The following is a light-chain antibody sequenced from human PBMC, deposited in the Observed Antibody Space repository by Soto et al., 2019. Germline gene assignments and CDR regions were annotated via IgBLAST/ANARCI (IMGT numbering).Light chain of an antibody. V-gene: IGKV1D-16*01. J-gene: IGKJ5*01. Sequence: DIQMTQSPSYVSASVGDRVTITCRASQGIKNWLAWYQQKPGKAPNLLIYTGSSLQSGVPSRFSGSGSGTDFTLTINSLQPDDFATYYCQQYNSYITFGQGTRLEIK. CDR2: TGS. CDR1: QGIKNW. CDR3: QQYNSYIT.